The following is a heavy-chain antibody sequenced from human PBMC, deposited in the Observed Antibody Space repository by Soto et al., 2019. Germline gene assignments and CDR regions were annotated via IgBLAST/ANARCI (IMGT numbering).Heavy chain of an antibody. D-gene: IGHD6-19*01. CDR2: ISYDGSNK. CDR3: AKDRGRAVAAVNAFDI. CDR1: GFTFSSYG. J-gene: IGHJ3*02. V-gene: IGHV3-30*18. Sequence: GSLRLSCAASGFTFSSYGMHWVRQAPGKGLEWVAVISYDGSNKYYADSVKGRFTISRDNSKNTLYLQMNSLRAEDTAVYYCAKDRGRAVAAVNAFDIWGQGTMVTVSS.